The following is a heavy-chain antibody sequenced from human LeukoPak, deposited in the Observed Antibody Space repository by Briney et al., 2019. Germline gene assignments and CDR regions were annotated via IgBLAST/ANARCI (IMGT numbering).Heavy chain of an antibody. Sequence: GGSLRLSCAASGFTFSSYGMHWVRQAPGKGLEWVAVISYDGSNKYYADSVKGRFTISRDNSKNTLYLQMNSLRAEDTAVYYCARDGAYNYGDSGSRFDYWGQGTLVTVSS. CDR2: ISYDGSNK. J-gene: IGHJ4*02. CDR3: ARDGAYNYGDSGSRFDY. CDR1: GFTFSSYG. V-gene: IGHV3-30*03. D-gene: IGHD5-12*01.